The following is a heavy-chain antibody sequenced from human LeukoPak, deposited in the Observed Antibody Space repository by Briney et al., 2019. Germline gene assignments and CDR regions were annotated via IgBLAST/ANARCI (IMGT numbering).Heavy chain of an antibody. CDR2: IIPILGIA. V-gene: IGHV1-69*04. J-gene: IGHJ4*02. CDR3: ARDLVSVAGTSFDY. D-gene: IGHD6-13*01. CDR1: GGTFSSYA. Sequence: SVTVSCKASGGTFSSYAISWVRQAPGQGLEWMGRIIPILGIANYAQKFQGRVTITADKSTSTAYMELSSLRSGDTAVYYCARDLVSVAGTSFDYWGQGALVTVSS.